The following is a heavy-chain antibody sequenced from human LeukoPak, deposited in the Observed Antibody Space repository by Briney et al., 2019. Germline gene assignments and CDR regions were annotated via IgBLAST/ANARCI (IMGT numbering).Heavy chain of an antibody. CDR1: GYTFIDYY. CDR2: INVKSGAT. Sequence: EASVTVSCKASGYTFIDYYFNWVRQAPGQGPEWMGRINVKSGATDYAQKFQGRVTVTRDTSISTAYMELSSLRSDDTAVYYCARVGRESSTGWLDYWGQGTLVTVSS. D-gene: IGHD6-19*01. V-gene: IGHV1-2*06. J-gene: IGHJ4*02. CDR3: ARVGRESSTGWLDY.